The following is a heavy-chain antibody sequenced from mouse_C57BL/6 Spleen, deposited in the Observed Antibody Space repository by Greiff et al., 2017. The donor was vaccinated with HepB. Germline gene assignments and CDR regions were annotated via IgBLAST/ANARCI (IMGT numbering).Heavy chain of an antibody. CDR2: IYPGDGDT. J-gene: IGHJ3*01. Sequence: QVQLQQSGPELVKPGASVKISCKASGYAFSSSWMNWVKQRPGKGLEWIGRIYPGDGDTNYNGKFKGKATLTADKSSSTAYMQLSSLTSEDSAVYFCASYYDYDVWFACWGQGTLVTVSA. CDR1: GYAFSSSW. V-gene: IGHV1-82*01. D-gene: IGHD2-4*01. CDR3: ASYYDYDVWFAC.